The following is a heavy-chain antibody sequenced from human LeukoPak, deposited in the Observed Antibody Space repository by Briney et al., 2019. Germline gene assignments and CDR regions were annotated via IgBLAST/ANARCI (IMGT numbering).Heavy chain of an antibody. CDR1: GYSFNNYW. CDR3: ARPSNSASLDSFDI. D-gene: IGHD1-26*01. J-gene: IGHJ3*02. Sequence: GESLKISCKGSGYSFNNYWIGWGRQMPGEGLEWMGIIYPGDSDTRYSPSFQGQVTISADKSISTAYLQWSSLKASDTAMYYCARPSNSASLDSFDIWGQGTMVSVSS. V-gene: IGHV5-51*01. CDR2: IYPGDSDT.